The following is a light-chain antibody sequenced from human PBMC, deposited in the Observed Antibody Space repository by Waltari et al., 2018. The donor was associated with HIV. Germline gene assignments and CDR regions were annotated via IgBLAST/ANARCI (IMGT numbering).Light chain of an antibody. CDR1: QGITTD. CDR2: AAS. Sequence: AIQMTQSPPSLSASVGDKVSITCRASQGITTDLGWYQEKPGEAPKRLSYAASSLQTGVPSRFSGSGSGTDFTLTISNLQPEDLATYYCLQDFSYPRTFGQGTKVEIK. V-gene: IGKV1-6*01. J-gene: IGKJ1*01. CDR3: LQDFSYPRT.